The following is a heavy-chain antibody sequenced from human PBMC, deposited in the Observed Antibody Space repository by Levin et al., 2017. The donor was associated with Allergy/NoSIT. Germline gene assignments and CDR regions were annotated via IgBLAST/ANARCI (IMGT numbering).Heavy chain of an antibody. V-gene: IGHV1-2*02. D-gene: IGHD6-19*01. CDR2: INPNSGGT. CDR3: ARSGFYSSGWYEVDAFDS. CDR1: GYTFTGYY. Sequence: GGSLRLSCKASGYTFTGYYMHWVRQAPGQGLEWMGWINPNSGGTNYAQKFQGRVTMTRDTSISTAYMELSRLRSDDTAVYYCARSGFYSSGWYEVDAFDSWGQGTMVTVSS. J-gene: IGHJ3*02.